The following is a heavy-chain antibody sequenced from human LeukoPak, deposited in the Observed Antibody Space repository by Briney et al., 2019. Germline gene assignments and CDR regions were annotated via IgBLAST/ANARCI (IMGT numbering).Heavy chain of an antibody. CDR2: FNPEDGET. D-gene: IGHD3-22*01. CDR3: ATSYYYDSSGYYYDFDY. J-gene: IGHJ4*02. CDR1: GYTLIELS. Sequence: ASVKVSCKVSGYTLIELSMHWVRQAPGKGLEWMGGFNPEDGETIYAQKFQGRVTMTEDTSTETVYMELSNLRSEDTAVYYCATSYYYDSSGYYYDFDYRGQGTLVTVSS. V-gene: IGHV1-24*01.